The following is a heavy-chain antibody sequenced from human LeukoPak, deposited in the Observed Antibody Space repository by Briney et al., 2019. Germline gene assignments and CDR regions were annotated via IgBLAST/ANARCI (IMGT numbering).Heavy chain of an antibody. CDR3: ASLNNSGWYSY. D-gene: IGHD6-19*01. V-gene: IGHV5-51*01. Sequence: GESLKISCKGSGYSFTSQWIGRVRQMPGRGLEWMGIHYPGDSDTTYRPSFQGQVTISADKSISTAYLQWSSLKASDTAMYYCASLNNSGWYSYWGQGTLVTVSS. J-gene: IGHJ4*02. CDR1: GYSFTSQW. CDR2: HYPGDSDT.